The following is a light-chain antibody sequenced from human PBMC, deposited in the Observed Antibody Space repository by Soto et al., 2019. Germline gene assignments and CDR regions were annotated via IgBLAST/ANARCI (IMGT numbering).Light chain of an antibody. CDR3: SSYTSSSTLVV. CDR2: DVS. Sequence: QSALTQPASVSGSPGQSITISCTGTSSDVGGYNYVSWYQQHPGKAPKLMIYDVSNRPSGVSNRFSGSKSGNTASLTISGLQAEDEADYYCSSYTSSSTLVVFGTGPKVTV. CDR1: SSDVGGYNY. V-gene: IGLV2-14*01. J-gene: IGLJ1*01.